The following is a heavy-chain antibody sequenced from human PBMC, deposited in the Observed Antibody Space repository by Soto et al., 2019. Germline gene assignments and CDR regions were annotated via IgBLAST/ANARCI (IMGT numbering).Heavy chain of an antibody. D-gene: IGHD3-3*01. CDR1: GGSISSSSYY. Sequence: PSETLSLTCTVSGGSISSSSYYWGWIRQPPGKGLEWIGSIYYSGSTYYNPSLKSRVTISVDTSKNQFSLKLSSVTAADTAVYYCARQDDFWSGYYKYWGQGTLVTVS. J-gene: IGHJ4*02. CDR2: IYYSGST. CDR3: ARQDDFWSGYYKY. V-gene: IGHV4-39*01.